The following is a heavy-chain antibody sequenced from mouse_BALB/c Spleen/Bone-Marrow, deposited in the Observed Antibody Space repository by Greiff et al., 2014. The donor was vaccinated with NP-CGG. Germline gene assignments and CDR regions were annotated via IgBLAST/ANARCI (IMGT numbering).Heavy chain of an antibody. CDR2: IDPANGNT. J-gene: IGHJ1*01. Sequence: VQLQQSGAELVKPGASVKLSCTASGFNIKDTYMPWGEQRPEQGLEWIGRIDPANGNTKYDPKFQGKATITADTSSNTAYLQLSSLTSEDTAVYYCATMITDWYFDVWGAGTTVTVSS. V-gene: IGHV14-3*02. CDR1: GFNIKDTY. D-gene: IGHD2-4*01. CDR3: ATMITDWYFDV.